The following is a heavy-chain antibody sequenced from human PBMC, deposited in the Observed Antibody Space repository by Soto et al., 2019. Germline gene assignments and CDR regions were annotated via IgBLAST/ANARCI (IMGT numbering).Heavy chain of an antibody. Sequence: SETLSLTCTVSGGSISSYYWSWIRQPPGKGLEWIGYIYYSGSTNYNPSLKSRVTISVDTSKNQFSLKLSSVTAADTAVYYCARAGEGYYGSASFDPWGQGTLVTVSS. V-gene: IGHV4-59*01. CDR2: IYYSGST. D-gene: IGHD3-10*01. CDR3: ARAGEGYYGSASFDP. CDR1: GGSISSYY. J-gene: IGHJ5*02.